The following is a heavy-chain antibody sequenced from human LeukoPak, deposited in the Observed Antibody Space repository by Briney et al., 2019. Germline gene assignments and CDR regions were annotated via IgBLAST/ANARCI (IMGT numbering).Heavy chain of an antibody. D-gene: IGHD1-26*01. Sequence: GVSLTLLCGASVHTHSSCRMRWLRHSTGKGREGVGNIKEGAGEEYSVDSVKGRFTISIDNAKNSLYLQLNSLRGEDTAVYYCVRVIVFRFDYWGQGTLVTVSS. CDR1: VHTHSSCR. CDR3: VRVIVFRFDY. V-gene: IGHV3-7*05. CDR2: IKEGAGEE. J-gene: IGHJ4*02.